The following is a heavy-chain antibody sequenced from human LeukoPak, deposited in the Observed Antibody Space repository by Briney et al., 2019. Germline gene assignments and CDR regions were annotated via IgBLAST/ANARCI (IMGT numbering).Heavy chain of an antibody. V-gene: IGHV4-30-2*01. CDR1: GGSISSGSHY. J-gene: IGHJ3*02. D-gene: IGHD6-6*01. CDR2: IYHSGST. CDR3: ARTSIAARRANAFDI. Sequence: SETLSLTCTVSGGSISSGSHYYNWIRQPPGKGLEWIGYIYHSGSTYYNPSLKSRVTISVDRSKNQFSLKLSSVTAADTAVYHCARTSIAARRANAFDIWGQGTMVTVSS.